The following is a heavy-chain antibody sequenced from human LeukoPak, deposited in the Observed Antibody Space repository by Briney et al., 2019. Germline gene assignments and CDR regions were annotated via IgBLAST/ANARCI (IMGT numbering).Heavy chain of an antibody. J-gene: IGHJ5*02. CDR1: GYTFTGYY. CDR2: INPNSGGT. CDR3: ARGHDFWSGNWFDP. D-gene: IGHD3-3*01. V-gene: IGHV1-2*02. Sequence: ASVKVSCKASGYTFTGYYMHWVRQAPGQGLEWMGWINPNSGGTNYAQKFQGRVTMTRDTSISTAYMELSRLRSDDTAVYYCARGHDFWSGNWFDPWGQGTLVTVSS.